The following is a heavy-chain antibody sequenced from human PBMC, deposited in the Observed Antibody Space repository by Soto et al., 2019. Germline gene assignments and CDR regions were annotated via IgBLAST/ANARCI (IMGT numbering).Heavy chain of an antibody. CDR3: ARVVAAMSGHWFDP. CDR2: ISASTGNT. D-gene: IGHD2-15*01. V-gene: IGHV1-18*01. Sequence: ASVKVSCKASGYTFTSYAFSWVRQAPGQGLEWMGWISASTGNTNYAQNLQGRVTMTTDTSTNTAYMELTSLRSDDTAVYYCARVVAAMSGHWFDPWGQGTLVTVSS. J-gene: IGHJ5*02. CDR1: GYTFTSYA.